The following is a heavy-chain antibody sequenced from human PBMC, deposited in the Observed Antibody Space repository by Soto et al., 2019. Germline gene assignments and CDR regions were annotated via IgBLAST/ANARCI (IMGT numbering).Heavy chain of an antibody. Sequence: ASETLSLTCTVSGGSISSGGYYWSWIRQHPGKGLEWIGYIYYSGSTYYNPSLKSRVTISVDTSKNQFSLKLSSVTAADTAVYYCARDRGYRSNYFDFWGQGTPVTVSS. CDR2: IYYSGST. CDR3: ARDRGYRSNYFDF. D-gene: IGHD6-13*01. V-gene: IGHV4-31*03. J-gene: IGHJ4*02. CDR1: GGSISSGGYY.